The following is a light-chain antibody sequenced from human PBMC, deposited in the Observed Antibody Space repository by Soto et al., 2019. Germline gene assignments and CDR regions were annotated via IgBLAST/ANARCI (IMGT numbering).Light chain of an antibody. J-gene: IGLJ1*01. V-gene: IGLV2-14*01. CDR2: QVT. Sequence: QPALTQPGSVPGSPGQSITISCTGTSSDLALYNYVSWYQQQPGKAPKLMIYQVTNRPSGVSNRFSGSRSGNTASLTISGLPAEDEADYSCTSYADSGNCVFGGGRKVTV. CDR3: TSYADSGNCV. CDR1: SSDLALYNY.